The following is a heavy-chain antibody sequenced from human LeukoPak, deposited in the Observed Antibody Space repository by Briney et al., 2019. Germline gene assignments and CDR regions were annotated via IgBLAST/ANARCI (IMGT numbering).Heavy chain of an antibody. V-gene: IGHV3-74*01. Sequence: GGSLRLSCAASGFTFSGFWVHWVRQAPGKGLVWVSRINSDGSSTNYADSVKGRFTISRDNAKNTLYLQMDSLRAGDTAMYYCARDRPYYDTRGYYVTAFDLWGQGTMVTVSS. CDR2: INSDGSST. J-gene: IGHJ3*01. CDR3: ARDRPYYDTRGYYVTAFDL. CDR1: GFTFSGFW. D-gene: IGHD3-22*01.